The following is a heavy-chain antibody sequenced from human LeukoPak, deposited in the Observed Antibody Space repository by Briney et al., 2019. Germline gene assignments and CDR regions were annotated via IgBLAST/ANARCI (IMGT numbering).Heavy chain of an antibody. J-gene: IGHJ4*02. Sequence: SQTLSLTCTVSGGSISSGGYYWSWIRQPPGKGLEWIGYIYHSGSTYYNPSLKSRVTISVDRSKNQFSLKLSSVTAADTAVYYCARGVWELLNWGQGTLVTVSS. V-gene: IGHV4-30-2*01. CDR2: IYHSGST. D-gene: IGHD1-26*01. CDR3: ARGVWELLN. CDR1: GGSISSGGYY.